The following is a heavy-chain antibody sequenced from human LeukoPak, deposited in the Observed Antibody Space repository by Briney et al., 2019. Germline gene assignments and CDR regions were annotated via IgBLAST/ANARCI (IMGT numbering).Heavy chain of an antibody. CDR1: GFTFSSYG. J-gene: IGHJ4*02. CDR2: VSGSGRNT. CDR3: VKSRRVGANQRGLFDY. V-gene: IGHV3-23*01. Sequence: PGRSLRLSCAASGFTFSSYGMHWVRQAPGKGLEWVSSVSGSGRNTFYPDSVEGRFTISRDNSKNTVYLQMNSLRADDTAVYYCVKSRRVGANQRGLFDYWGQGTLVTVSP. D-gene: IGHD1-26*01.